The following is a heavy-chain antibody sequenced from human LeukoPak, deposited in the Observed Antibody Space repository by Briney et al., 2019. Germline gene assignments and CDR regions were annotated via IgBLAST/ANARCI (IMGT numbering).Heavy chain of an antibody. Sequence: EASETLSLTCTVSGGSISSYYWSWIRQPPGKGLEWIGYIYYSGSTNYNPSLKSRVTISVDTSKNQFSLKLSSVTAADTAVYYCARHGPYYYDRGFDPWGQGTLVTVSS. CDR1: GGSISSYY. V-gene: IGHV4-59*08. D-gene: IGHD3-22*01. CDR3: ARHGPYYYDRGFDP. CDR2: IYYSGST. J-gene: IGHJ5*02.